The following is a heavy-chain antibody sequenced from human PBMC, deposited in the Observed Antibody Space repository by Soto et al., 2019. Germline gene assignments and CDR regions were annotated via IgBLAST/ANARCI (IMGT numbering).Heavy chain of an antibody. Sequence: QVQLVQSGAEVKKPGSSVKVSCKASGGTFSSYAITWVRQAPGQGLEWMGGIIPIFGTANYAQKFQGRVTITAXXSXSXXYMELSSLRSEDTALYYCARDRGPSSGYYPYWFDPWGQGTLVTVSS. CDR2: IIPIFGTA. J-gene: IGHJ5*02. CDR1: GGTFSSYA. CDR3: ARDRGPSSGYYPYWFDP. V-gene: IGHV1-69*12. D-gene: IGHD3-22*01.